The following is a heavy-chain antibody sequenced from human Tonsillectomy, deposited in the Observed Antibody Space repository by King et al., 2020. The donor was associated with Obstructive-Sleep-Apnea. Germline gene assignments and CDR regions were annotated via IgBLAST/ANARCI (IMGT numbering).Heavy chain of an antibody. Sequence: VQLVESGAEVKKPGASVKVSCKASGYTFTSYDISWVRQAPGQGLEWIGWISAYNGNTNYAQKLQGRVTMTTDTSTSTAYMELRSLRSDDTAVYYCARGQVPAAIGIYYGMDVWGQGTTVTVSS. CDR1: GYTFTSYD. CDR2: ISAYNGNT. J-gene: IGHJ6*02. CDR3: ARGQVPAAIGIYYGMDV. V-gene: IGHV1-18*01. D-gene: IGHD2-2*01.